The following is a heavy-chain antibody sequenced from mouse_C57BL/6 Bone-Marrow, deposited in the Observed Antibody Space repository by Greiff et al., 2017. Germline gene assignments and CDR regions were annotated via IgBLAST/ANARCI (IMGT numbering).Heavy chain of an antibody. CDR2: IHPNSGST. D-gene: IGHD4-1*01. J-gene: IGHJ3*01. Sequence: QVQLQQPGAELVKPGASVKLSCKASGYTFTSYWVHWVKQRPGQGLEWIGMIHPNSGSTNYNEKFKSKATLTVDKSSSTAYMQLSSLTSEDAAVYYCARWTGPWFAYWGQGTLVTGSA. CDR3: ARWTGPWFAY. V-gene: IGHV1-64*01. CDR1: GYTFTSYW.